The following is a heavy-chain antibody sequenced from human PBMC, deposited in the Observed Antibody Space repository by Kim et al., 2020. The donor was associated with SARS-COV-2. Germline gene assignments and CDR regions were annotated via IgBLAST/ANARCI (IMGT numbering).Heavy chain of an antibody. CDR3: AIFYYGVWSGYDYPFDY. D-gene: IGHD3-3*01. V-gene: IGHV3-23*01. CDR2: ISGSGGST. CDR1: GFTFSSYA. J-gene: IGHJ4*02. Sequence: GGSLRLSCAASGFTFSSYAMSWVRQAPGKGLEWVSAISGSGGSTYYADSVKGRFTISRDNSKNTLYLQMNSLRAEDTAVYYCAIFYYGVWSGYDYPFDYWGQGTLVTVSS.